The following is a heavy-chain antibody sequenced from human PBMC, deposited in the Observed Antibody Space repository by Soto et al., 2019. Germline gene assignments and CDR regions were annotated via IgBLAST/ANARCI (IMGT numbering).Heavy chain of an antibody. CDR1: GFTFDDYG. Sequence: GGSLRLSCAASGFTFDDYGMSWVRQAPGKGLEWVSGINWNGGSTGYADSVKGRFTISRDNAKNSLYLQMNSLRAEDTALYYCASPLPFITMIVVVITLYYYGMDVWGQGTTVTVSS. J-gene: IGHJ6*02. D-gene: IGHD3-22*01. CDR2: INWNGGST. V-gene: IGHV3-20*04. CDR3: ASPLPFITMIVVVITLYYYGMDV.